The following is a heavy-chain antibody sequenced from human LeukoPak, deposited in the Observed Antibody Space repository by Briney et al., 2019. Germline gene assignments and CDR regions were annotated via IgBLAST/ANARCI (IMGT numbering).Heavy chain of an antibody. D-gene: IGHD4-17*01. CDR3: ARRTKNDYGDYGAFDI. V-gene: IGHV1-69*04. CDR1: GGTFSSNA. J-gene: IGHJ3*02. CDR2: IIPILGIA. Sequence: EASVKVSCKASGGTFSSNAISWVRQAPGQGLEWMGRIIPILGIANYAQKFQGRVTITADKSTSTAYMELSSLRSEDTAVYYCARRTKNDYGDYGAFDIWGQGTMVTVSS.